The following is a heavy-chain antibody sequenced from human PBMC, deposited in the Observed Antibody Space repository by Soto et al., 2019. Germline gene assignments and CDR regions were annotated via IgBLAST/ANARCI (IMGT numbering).Heavy chain of an antibody. CDR3: ARDPNQEYYLTVTDAFDI. D-gene: IGHD4-17*01. J-gene: IGHJ3*02. Sequence: ASVKVSCKASGGTFSSYTISWVRQAPGQGLEWMGRIIPILGIANYAQKFQGRVTITADKSTSTAYMELSSLRSEDTAVYYCARDPNQEYYLTVTDAFDIWGQGTMVTVSS. CDR2: IIPILGIA. CDR1: GGTFSSYT. V-gene: IGHV1-69*04.